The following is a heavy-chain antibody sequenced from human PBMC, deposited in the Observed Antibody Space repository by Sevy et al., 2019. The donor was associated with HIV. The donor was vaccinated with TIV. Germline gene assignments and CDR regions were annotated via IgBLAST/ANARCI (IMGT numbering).Heavy chain of an antibody. V-gene: IGHV4-59*01. D-gene: IGHD5-18*01. Sequence: SETLSLTCTVSGGSISSYYWSWIRQPPGKGLEWIGYIYYSGSTNHNPSLKSRVTISVDTSKNQFSLKLSSVTAADTAVYYCASSTVDTAMAVYYYYGMDVWGQGTTVTVSS. CDR3: ASSTVDTAMAVYYYYGMDV. J-gene: IGHJ6*02. CDR1: GGSISSYY. CDR2: IYYSGST.